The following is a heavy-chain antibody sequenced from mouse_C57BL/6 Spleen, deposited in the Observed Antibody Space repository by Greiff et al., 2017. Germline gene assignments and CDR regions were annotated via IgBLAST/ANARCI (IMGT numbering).Heavy chain of an antibody. Sequence: VQLQQSGPELVKPGASVKISCKASGYTFTDYYMNWVKQSHGKSLEWIGDINPNNGGTSYNQKFKGKATLTVDKSSSTAYMEIRSLTSDDSAVYYCARDGYYDYDKLVYWGQGTLVTVAA. V-gene: IGHV1-26*01. CDR3: ARDGYYDYDKLVY. D-gene: IGHD2-4*01. J-gene: IGHJ3*01. CDR1: GYTFTDYY. CDR2: INPNNGGT.